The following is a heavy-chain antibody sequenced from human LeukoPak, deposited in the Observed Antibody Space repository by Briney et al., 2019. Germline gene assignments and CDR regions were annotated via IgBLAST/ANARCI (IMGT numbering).Heavy chain of an antibody. D-gene: IGHD4-23*01. J-gene: IGHJ3*02. CDR3: AREKTTVVTPDDAFDI. Sequence: SETLSLTCTVSGGSIISYYWSWLRQPPGKGLEWIGYIYYSGSTNYNPSLKGRVTISVDTSKNQFSLKLSSVTAADTAVYYCAREKTTVVTPDDAFDIWGQGTMVTVSS. V-gene: IGHV4-59*01. CDR2: IYYSGST. CDR1: GGSIISYY.